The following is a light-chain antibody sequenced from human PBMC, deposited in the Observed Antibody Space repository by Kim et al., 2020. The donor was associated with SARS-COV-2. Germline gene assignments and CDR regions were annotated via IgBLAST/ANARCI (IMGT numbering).Light chain of an antibody. CDR1: QSISSW. J-gene: IGKJ2*01. CDR2: KAS. Sequence: ASGGDRVTITCRASQSISSWLAWYQQKPGKAPKLLIYKASSLESGVPSRFSGSGSGTEFTLTISSLQPDDFATYYCQQYNSYSYTFGQGTKLEI. V-gene: IGKV1-5*03. CDR3: QQYNSYSYT.